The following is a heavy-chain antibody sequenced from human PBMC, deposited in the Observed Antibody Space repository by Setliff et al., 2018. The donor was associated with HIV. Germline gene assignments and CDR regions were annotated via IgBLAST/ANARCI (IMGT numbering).Heavy chain of an antibody. CDR2: VHSSATS. CDR1: GDSVSGYY. V-gene: IGHV4-4*07. Sequence: SETLSLTCAVSGDSVSGYYWSWIRQSAGRGLEWIGRVHSSATSNYNPSLKGRVAMSVDTAKNQFSLKLTSVSAADTAVYFCARDRIEVIAETPHDVFDIWGLGTMVTVSS. D-gene: IGHD6-13*01. CDR3: ARDRIEVIAETPHDVFDI. J-gene: IGHJ3*02.